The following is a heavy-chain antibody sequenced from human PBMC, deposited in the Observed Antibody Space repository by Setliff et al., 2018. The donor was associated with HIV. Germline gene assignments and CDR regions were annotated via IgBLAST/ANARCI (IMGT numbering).Heavy chain of an antibody. Sequence: SETLSLTCAVYGGSFSDYYWSWIRQPPGKGLEWIGEINHSGSTNYNPSLKSRVTISVDTSKNQFSLKLSSVTAADTAVYYCASELQGHSSSWPNYWGQGTLVTVSS. D-gene: IGHD6-13*01. CDR3: ASELQGHSSSWPNY. CDR1: GGSFSDYY. V-gene: IGHV4-34*01. CDR2: INHSGST. J-gene: IGHJ4*02.